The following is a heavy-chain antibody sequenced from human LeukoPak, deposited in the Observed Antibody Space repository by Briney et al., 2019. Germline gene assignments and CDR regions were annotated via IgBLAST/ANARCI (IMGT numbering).Heavy chain of an antibody. Sequence: ASVKVSCKASGGTFTSYAISWVRQAPGQGLEWMGIINPSGGSTSYAQKFQGRVTMTRDTSTSTVYMELSSLRSEDTAVYYCARSRLGELSRQHYMDVWGKGTTVTVSS. CDR2: INPSGGST. D-gene: IGHD3-16*02. CDR3: ARSRLGELSRQHYMDV. J-gene: IGHJ6*03. V-gene: IGHV1-46*01. CDR1: GGTFTSYA.